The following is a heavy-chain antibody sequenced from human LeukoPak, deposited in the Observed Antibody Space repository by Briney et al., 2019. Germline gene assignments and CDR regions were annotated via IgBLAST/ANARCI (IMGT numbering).Heavy chain of an antibody. CDR3: ARDQGEIWFGELLVQIDY. V-gene: IGHV3-33*01. D-gene: IGHD3-10*01. J-gene: IGHJ4*02. CDR1: GFTLSNYG. Sequence: GGFLRLSCAASGFTLSNYGMHWVRQAPRKGLEWVAVIRYDGSNNYYEDSVKSRFTISRDNSKNPLSLEMNSLRAEDTAVYYCARDQGEIWFGELLVQIDYWGQGTLVTVSS. CDR2: IRYDGSNN.